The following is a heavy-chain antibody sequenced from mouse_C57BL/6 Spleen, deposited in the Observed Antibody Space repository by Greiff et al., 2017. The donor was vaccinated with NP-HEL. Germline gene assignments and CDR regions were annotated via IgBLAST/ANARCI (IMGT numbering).Heavy chain of an antibody. CDR2: LYPGDGDT. V-gene: IGHV1-80*01. CDR3: AREGVVATPFDY. Sequence: QVQLQQSGAELVKPGASVKISCKASGYAFSSYWMNWVKQRPGKGLEWIGQLYPGDGDTNYNGKFKGKATLTADKSSSTAYMQLSSLTSEDSAVYFCAREGVVATPFDYWGQGTTLTVSS. CDR1: GYAFSSYW. D-gene: IGHD1-1*01. J-gene: IGHJ2*01.